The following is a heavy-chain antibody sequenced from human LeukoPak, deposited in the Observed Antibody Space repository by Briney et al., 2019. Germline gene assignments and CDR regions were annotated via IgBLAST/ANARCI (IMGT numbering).Heavy chain of an antibody. Sequence: GASVKVSCKASGYTFTSYGISWVRQAPGQGLEWMGWISAYNGNTNYAQKLQGRVTMTTDTSASTAYMELRSLRSDDTAVYYCARDFSNYSGYEQFDYWGQGTLVTVSS. V-gene: IGHV1-18*04. D-gene: IGHD5-12*01. CDR1: GYTFTSYG. CDR2: ISAYNGNT. CDR3: ARDFSNYSGYEQFDY. J-gene: IGHJ4*02.